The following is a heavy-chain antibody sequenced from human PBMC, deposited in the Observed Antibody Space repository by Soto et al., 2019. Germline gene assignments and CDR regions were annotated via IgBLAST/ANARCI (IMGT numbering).Heavy chain of an antibody. V-gene: IGHV3-7*01. CDR2: IKQDGSQK. J-gene: IGHJ4*02. D-gene: IGHD5-12*01. Sequence: EVQLVESGGGLVQPGGSLRLSCAASGFTFSRYWMTWVRQAPGKGLEWVANIKQDGSQKYYVDSVKGRFTISRDNAKNSLYLQMNSLRAEDTAVYYCVRDHFDVYDPLDLDYWGQGALVTVSS. CDR3: VRDHFDVYDPLDLDY. CDR1: GFTFSRYW.